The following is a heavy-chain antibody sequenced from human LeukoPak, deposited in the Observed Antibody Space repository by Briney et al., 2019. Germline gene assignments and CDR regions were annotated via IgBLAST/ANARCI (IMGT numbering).Heavy chain of an antibody. D-gene: IGHD3-10*01. V-gene: IGHV3-30*01. Sequence: PGRSLRFSCAASGFTFSSYAMHWVRQAPGKGLEWVAVISYDGSNKYYADSVKGRFTISRDNSKNTLYLQMNSLRAEDTAVYYCAREVLLWFGEFTNYFDYWGQGTLVTVSS. J-gene: IGHJ4*02. CDR2: ISYDGSNK. CDR3: AREVLLWFGEFTNYFDY. CDR1: GFTFSSYA.